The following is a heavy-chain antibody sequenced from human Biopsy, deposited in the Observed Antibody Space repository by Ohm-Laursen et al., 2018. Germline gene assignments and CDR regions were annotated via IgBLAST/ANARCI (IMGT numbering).Heavy chain of an antibody. CDR3: ARDETGSSVFGPYYYGMDV. V-gene: IGHV1-46*01. Sequence: GASVKVSCKASGYTFTSYYINWVRQAPGQGLEWMGIINPTGGTTSYAEKFQGRVTLTRDTSTGTVYLELNSLIYEDTALYYCARDETGSSVFGPYYYGMDVWGQGTTVTVSS. CDR2: INPTGGTT. CDR1: GYTFTSYY. D-gene: IGHD3-9*01. J-gene: IGHJ6*02.